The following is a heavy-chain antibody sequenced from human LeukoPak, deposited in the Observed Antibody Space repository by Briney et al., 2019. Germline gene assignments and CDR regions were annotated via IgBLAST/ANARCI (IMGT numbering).Heavy chain of an antibody. D-gene: IGHD6-19*01. CDR3: ARQEVAGTGRYYYYYMDV. J-gene: IGHJ6*03. CDR2: IYYSGST. V-gene: IGHV4-39*01. Sequence: SETLSLTCTVSGGSISSSSYYWGWIRQPPGKGLEWIGSIYYSGSTYYNPSLKSRVTISVDTSKNQFSLKVSSVTAADTAVYYCARQEVAGTGRYYYYYMDVWGKGTTVTISS. CDR1: GGSISSSSYY.